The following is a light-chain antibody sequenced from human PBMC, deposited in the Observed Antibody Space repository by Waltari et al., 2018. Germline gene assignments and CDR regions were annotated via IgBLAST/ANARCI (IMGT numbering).Light chain of an antibody. CDR1: SRDVGGYNY. V-gene: IGLV2-14*03. J-gene: IGLJ3*02. Sequence: QSALTQPASVSGSPGQSITISCTGTSRDVGGYNYVSWYKQHPNRAPQLMIYGVNKRPSGVSVRFSGSKSDNTASLTISGLQADDEADYYCTSYTSSDSWVFGSGTKLTVL. CDR3: TSYTSSDSWV. CDR2: GVN.